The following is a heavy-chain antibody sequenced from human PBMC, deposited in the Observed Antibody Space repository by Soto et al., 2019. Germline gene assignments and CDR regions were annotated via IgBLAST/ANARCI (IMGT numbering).Heavy chain of an antibody. J-gene: IGHJ4*02. CDR2: IKSKTDGGTT. V-gene: IGHV3-15*02. Sequence: EVQLVESGGALVKPGGSLRLSCAASGFTFSNAWMSWVRQAPGKGLEWVGRIKSKTDGGTTDYAAAVEGRFTISREDSKNTVYLQMDSLNTEDTSVYYCATKRTGITTIGPGYWGQGTLVTVSS. D-gene: IGHD1-20*01. CDR1: GFTFSNAW. CDR3: ATKRTGITTIGPGY.